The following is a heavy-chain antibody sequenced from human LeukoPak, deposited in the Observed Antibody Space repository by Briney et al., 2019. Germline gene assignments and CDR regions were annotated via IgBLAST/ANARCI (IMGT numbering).Heavy chain of an antibody. CDR3: ARLNTAMVRGYAFDI. J-gene: IGHJ3*02. CDR1: GYTFTSYA. Sequence: ASVKVSCKASGYTFTSYAMHWVRQAPGQRLEWMGWINAGNGNTKYSLKFQGRVTITRDTSASTAYMELSSLRSEDTAVYYCARLNTAMVRGYAFDIWGQGTMVTVSS. D-gene: IGHD5-18*01. CDR2: INAGNGNT. V-gene: IGHV1-3*01.